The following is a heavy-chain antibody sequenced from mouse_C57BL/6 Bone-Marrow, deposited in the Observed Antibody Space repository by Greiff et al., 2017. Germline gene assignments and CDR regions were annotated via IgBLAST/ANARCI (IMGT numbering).Heavy chain of an antibody. CDR1: GSAFTSYL. J-gene: IGHJ3*01. CDR3: SRSKNWDSWFAY. V-gene: IGHV1-54*01. CDR2: INPGSGGT. D-gene: IGHD4-1*01. Sequence: VKLMESGAGLVRPGTSVKVSCTASGSAFTSYLIEWVQQRPGQGLEWIGVINPGSGGTNYPEKFKGKGTLTADKSSSTAYMQLSSLTSEDAAVYFCSRSKNWDSWFAYWGQGTRVTVSA.